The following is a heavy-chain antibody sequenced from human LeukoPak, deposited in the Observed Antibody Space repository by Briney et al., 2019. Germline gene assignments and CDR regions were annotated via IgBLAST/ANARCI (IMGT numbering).Heavy chain of an antibody. J-gene: IGHJ6*02. V-gene: IGHV1-18*01. D-gene: IGHD1-14*01. CDR1: GYTFTSYG. Sequence: ASVKVSCKASGYTFTSYGISWVRQAPGQGLEWMGWISAYNGNTNYAQKLQGRVTMTTDTSTSTAYMELRSLRSDDTAVYYCARLSKVNQAYYYGMDVWGQGTTVTVSS. CDR2: ISAYNGNT. CDR3: ARLSKVNQAYYYGMDV.